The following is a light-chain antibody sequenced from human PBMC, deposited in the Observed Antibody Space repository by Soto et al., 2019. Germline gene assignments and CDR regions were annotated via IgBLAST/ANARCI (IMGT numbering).Light chain of an antibody. CDR1: QTFIRNY. CDR3: QQHGGSPIT. V-gene: IGKV3-20*01. J-gene: IGKJ5*01. Sequence: EIVLTQSPGTLSLSPGDRATLSCRASQTFIRNYLAWHQQKPGQTPRLLVYGASSRATGIPDRFSGSGSGTDFTLTISRLEPEDFAVYYCQQHGGSPITFGQGTRLEIK. CDR2: GAS.